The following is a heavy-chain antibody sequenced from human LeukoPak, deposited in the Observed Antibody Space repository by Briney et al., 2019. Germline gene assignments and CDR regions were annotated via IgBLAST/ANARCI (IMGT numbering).Heavy chain of an antibody. J-gene: IGHJ4*02. Sequence: PGGSLRLSCTASGFIFSTSWMTWVRQAPGKGLEWVGRIKSKTDGGTTDYAAPVKGRFTISRDNSKNTLYLQMNSLRAEDTAVYYCAKEQDYYDRHIDYWGQGTLVTVSS. CDR2: IKSKTDGGTT. CDR3: AKEQDYYDRHIDY. CDR1: GFIFSTSW. V-gene: IGHV3-15*01. D-gene: IGHD3-22*01.